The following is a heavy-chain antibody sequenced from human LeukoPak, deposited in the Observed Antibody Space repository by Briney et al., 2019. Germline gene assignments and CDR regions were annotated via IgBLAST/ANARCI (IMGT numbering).Heavy chain of an antibody. CDR2: MNPNSGGT. V-gene: IGHV1-8*01. J-gene: IGHJ5*02. CDR1: GYTFTSYD. CDR3: ASGVGGNFAP. D-gene: IGHD1-26*01. Sequence: ASVNVSCKCTGYTFTSYDINWARQATGQGPEWMGWMNPNSGGTGSAQNFRGKVTMTRNTSISTAYMELSSLRSEDTAVYYCASGVGGNFAPWGQGTLVPVPS.